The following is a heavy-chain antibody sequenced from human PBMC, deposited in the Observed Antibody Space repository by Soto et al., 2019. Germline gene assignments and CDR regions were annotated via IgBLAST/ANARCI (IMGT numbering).Heavy chain of an antibody. CDR1: GFTFEKYW. Sequence: DVQLLESGGALVQPGESLRLSCAASGFTFEKYWMTWARQAPGKGLELVANIKEDGSDKTYVDSVKGRFTVSRDNTQDFLFLQMNSLRDEDTAVYYCARGRSTDYWGQGTLVIVSS. CDR3: ARGRSTDY. CDR2: IKEDGSDK. J-gene: IGHJ4*02. V-gene: IGHV3-7*01.